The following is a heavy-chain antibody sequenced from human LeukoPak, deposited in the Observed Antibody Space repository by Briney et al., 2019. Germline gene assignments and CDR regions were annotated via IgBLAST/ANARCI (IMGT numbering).Heavy chain of an antibody. D-gene: IGHD3-3*01. CDR1: GGSISSGGYY. Sequence: SGTLSLTCTVSGGSISSGGYYWSWIRQHPGKGLEWIGYIYYSGSTYYNPSLKSRVTISVDTSKNQFSLKLSSVTAADTVVYYCASSMERLLGPHAFDIWGQGTMVTVSS. J-gene: IGHJ3*02. V-gene: IGHV4-31*03. CDR2: IYYSGST. CDR3: ASSMERLLGPHAFDI.